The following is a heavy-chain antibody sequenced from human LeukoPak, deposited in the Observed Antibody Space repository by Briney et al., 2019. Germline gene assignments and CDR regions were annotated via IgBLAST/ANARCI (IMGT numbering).Heavy chain of an antibody. Sequence: GGSLRLSCAASRFTFSSYSMNWVRQAPGKGLEWVSSISSSSSYIYYADSVKGRFTISRDNAKNSLYLQMNSLRAEDTAVYYCARVGATAFDYWGQGTLVTVSS. D-gene: IGHD1-26*01. J-gene: IGHJ4*02. CDR1: RFTFSSYS. V-gene: IGHV3-21*01. CDR3: ARVGATAFDY. CDR2: ISSSSSYI.